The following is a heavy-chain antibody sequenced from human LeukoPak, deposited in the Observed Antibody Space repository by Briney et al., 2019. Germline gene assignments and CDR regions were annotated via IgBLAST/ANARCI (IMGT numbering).Heavy chain of an antibody. J-gene: IGHJ4*02. Sequence: PSETLSLTCTVSGGSISSYYWSWIRQPPGKGLEWIGYIYYSGSTNYNPSLKSRVTMSVDTSKSQFSLKVASVTAADTAVYYCARGPRGDYVGRYFDYWGQGILVSVSS. CDR2: IYYSGST. CDR1: GGSISSYY. V-gene: IGHV4-59*12. CDR3: ARGPRGDYVGRYFDY. D-gene: IGHD4-17*01.